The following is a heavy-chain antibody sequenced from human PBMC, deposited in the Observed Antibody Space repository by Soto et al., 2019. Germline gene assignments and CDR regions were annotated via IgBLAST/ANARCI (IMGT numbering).Heavy chain of an antibody. J-gene: IGHJ5*02. CDR2: ISYDGSKK. CDR3: ARDRGNWFDP. CDR1: GFTFSSYP. Sequence: PGGSLRLSCAASGFTFSSYPMHWVRQAPGKGLEWVAVISYDGSKKYYADSVKGRFTISRDNSKNTLYLQMNSLRVEDTAVYCCARDRGNWFDPWGQGTLVTVSS. V-gene: IGHV3-30-3*01.